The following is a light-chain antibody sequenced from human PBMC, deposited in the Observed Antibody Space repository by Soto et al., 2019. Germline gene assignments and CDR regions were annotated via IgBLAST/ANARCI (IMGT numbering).Light chain of an antibody. J-gene: IGKJ4*01. V-gene: IGKV3-15*01. Sequence: EIVMTQSPATLSVSPGKTVTLSCRASQSVYSDLAWYQKKPGQAPRLLIFSTSTSATGIPDRFSGSGSGTEFTLTISSLQSEDFAVYYCQHFKTWPPSFGGGTKVEMK. CDR2: STS. CDR3: QHFKTWPPS. CDR1: QSVYSD.